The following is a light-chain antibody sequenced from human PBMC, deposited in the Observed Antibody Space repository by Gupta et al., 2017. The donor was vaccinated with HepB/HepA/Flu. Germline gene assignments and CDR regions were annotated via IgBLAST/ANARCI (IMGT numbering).Light chain of an antibody. V-gene: IGKV2-28*01. CDR1: QSLLHSNGYNY. CDR2: LGS. J-gene: IGKJ5*01. Sequence: DIVMTQSPLSLPVTLGEPASISCRSSQSLLHSNGYNYLDWYLQKPGQSPQLLIYLGSNRASGVPDRFSGSGSGTDFTLKISRGEAEDVGVYYCRQALQTPFTFGQGTLLEIK. CDR3: RQALQTPFT.